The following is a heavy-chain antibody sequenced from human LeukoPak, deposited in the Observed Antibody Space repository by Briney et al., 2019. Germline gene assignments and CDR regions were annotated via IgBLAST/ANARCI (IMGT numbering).Heavy chain of an antibody. CDR1: GYTFTSYY. J-gene: IGHJ4*02. Sequence: ASVKVSCTASGYTFTSYYMHWVRQAPGQGLEWMGIINPSGGSTSYAQKFQGRVTMTRDTSTSTVYMELSSLRSEDTAVYYCAGSDYYDSSGYLPRSPFDYWGQGTLVTVSS. D-gene: IGHD3-22*01. CDR2: INPSGGST. V-gene: IGHV1-46*01. CDR3: AGSDYYDSSGYLPRSPFDY.